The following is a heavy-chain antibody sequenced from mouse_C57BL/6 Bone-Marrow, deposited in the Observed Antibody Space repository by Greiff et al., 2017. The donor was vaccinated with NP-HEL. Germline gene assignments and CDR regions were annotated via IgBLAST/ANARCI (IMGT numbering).Heavy chain of an antibody. CDR1: GYTFTSYL. V-gene: IGHV1-72*01. J-gene: IGHJ2*01. D-gene: IGHD1-1*01. Sequence: QVQLQQPGAELVKPGASVKLSCKASGYTFTSYLMHWVKQRPGRGLVWIGRIDPNSGGTKYNEKFKSKATLTVDTPSSTAYMQLNSLTSEDSAVYYCARDYYGNSSFGYWGQGTTLTVTS. CDR3: ARDYYGNSSFGY. CDR2: IDPNSGGT.